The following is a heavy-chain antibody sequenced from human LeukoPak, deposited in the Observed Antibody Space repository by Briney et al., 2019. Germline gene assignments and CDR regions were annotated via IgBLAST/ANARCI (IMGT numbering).Heavy chain of an antibody. J-gene: IGHJ4*02. CDR2: IYSGGST. CDR3: ARDAYGDYYFDY. D-gene: IGHD4-17*01. CDR1: GFTVSINY. V-gene: IGHV3-53*01. Sequence: GGSLRLSCAVAGFTVSINYMSWVRQAPGKGLGWVSVIYSGGSTYYADSVKGRFTISRDNSKNTLYLQMNSLRAEDTAVYYCARDAYGDYYFDYWGQGTLVTVSS.